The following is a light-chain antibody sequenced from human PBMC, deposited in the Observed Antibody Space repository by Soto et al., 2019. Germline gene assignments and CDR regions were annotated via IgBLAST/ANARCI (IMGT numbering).Light chain of an antibody. Sequence: IVMTQSPGTLSLSPGERATLSCRASQSVSSSSLAWYQQKPGQAPRLLISRASSRATGIPDRFSGSGSGTDFTLTINRLEPEDFAVYYCQQYGSSPLTFGGGTKVEIK. V-gene: IGKV3-20*01. J-gene: IGKJ4*01. CDR1: QSVSSSS. CDR3: QQYGSSPLT. CDR2: RAS.